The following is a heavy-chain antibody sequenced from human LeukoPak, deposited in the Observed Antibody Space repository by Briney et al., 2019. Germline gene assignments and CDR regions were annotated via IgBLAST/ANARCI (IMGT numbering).Heavy chain of an antibody. CDR3: AREGSGYSYGFDY. J-gene: IGHJ4*02. V-gene: IGHV3-21*01. CDR1: GFTFSSYS. CDR2: ISGSGGIT. Sequence: GGSLRLSCAASGFTFSSYSMNWVRQAPGKGLEWVSSISGSGGITYYADSVKGRFTISRDNSKNTLYLQMTSLRVEDTAVYYCAREGSGYSYGFDYWGQGTLVTVSS. D-gene: IGHD5-18*01.